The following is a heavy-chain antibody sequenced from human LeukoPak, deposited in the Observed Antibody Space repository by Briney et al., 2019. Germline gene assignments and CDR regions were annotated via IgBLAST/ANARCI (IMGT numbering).Heavy chain of an antibody. D-gene: IGHD4-17*01. V-gene: IGHV1-18*01. Sequence: ASVKVSCKASGYTFTSYGISWVRQAPGQGLEWMGWISAYNGNTNYAQKLQGRVTMTTDTSTSTAYTELRSLRSDDTAVYYCARRGGKNYGDYVVYDKYMDVWGTGTTVTVSS. J-gene: IGHJ6*03. CDR1: GYTFTSYG. CDR2: ISAYNGNT. CDR3: ARRGGKNYGDYVVYDKYMDV.